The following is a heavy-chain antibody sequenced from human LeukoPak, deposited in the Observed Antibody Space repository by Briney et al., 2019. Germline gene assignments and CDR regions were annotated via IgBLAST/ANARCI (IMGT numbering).Heavy chain of an antibody. CDR1: GYPFTSFG. D-gene: IGHD2-8*01. Sequence: GASVKVSCKVSGYPFTSFGISCVRQAPGQALEWMVWIRAYNGHTNYAQNLQRRVAMTTDTSTSTAYMGLRSEISDDTSVLYCGRHTIVLMVYANHRAYDAFDIWGQGTMVTVSS. J-gene: IGHJ3*02. CDR2: IRAYNGHT. CDR3: GRHTIVLMVYANHRAYDAFDI. V-gene: IGHV1-18*01.